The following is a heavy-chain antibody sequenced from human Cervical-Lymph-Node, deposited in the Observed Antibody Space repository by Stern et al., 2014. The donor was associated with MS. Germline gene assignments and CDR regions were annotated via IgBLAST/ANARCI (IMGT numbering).Heavy chain of an antibody. CDR2: IYQSGST. J-gene: IGHJ6*02. CDR3: ARDRGYCSGSTCYARPVRGYRYYGMDV. CDR1: GASITDSDW. D-gene: IGHD2-15*01. Sequence: QLQLQESGPGLVIPSGTLSLTCTISGASITDSDWWSWVRQPPGKGLEWIGKIYQSGSTDYNPSLYSRGTISPHKPKKQFSLKVTSVTAADTAVYYCARDRGYCSGSTCYARPVRGYRYYGMDVWGQGTTVIVSS. V-gene: IGHV4-4*02.